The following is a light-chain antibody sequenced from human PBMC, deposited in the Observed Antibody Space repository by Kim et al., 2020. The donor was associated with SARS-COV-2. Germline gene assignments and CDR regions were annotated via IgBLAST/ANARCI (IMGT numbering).Light chain of an antibody. J-gene: IGKJ2*01. CDR1: QSLVHSDGITY. Sequence: DVVLTQSPLSLPVTLGQPASISCRSSQSLVHSDGITYLNWFQQRPGQSPRRLIYKVSNRDSGVPDRFSGSGSGTDFTLKISRVEAEDLGVYYCMQGTHWPPYTFGQGTKLEIK. CDR2: KVS. CDR3: MQGTHWPPYT. V-gene: IGKV2-30*02.